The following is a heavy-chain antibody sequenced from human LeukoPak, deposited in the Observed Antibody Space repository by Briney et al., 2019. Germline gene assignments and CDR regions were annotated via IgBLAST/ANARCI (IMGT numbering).Heavy chain of an antibody. CDR1: GFTFSNYV. V-gene: IGHV3-23*01. CDR2: IDGSGGRP. CDR3: ARGKDHDFWNPFDH. J-gene: IGHJ4*02. Sequence: GSLRLSCAASGFTFSNYVMNWVRQAPGKGLEWVSGIDGSGGRPPSADSVKGRFTISRDISKNTLYLQMDSLRAEDTAAYYCARGKDHDFWNPFDHWGQGTLVTVSS. D-gene: IGHD3-3*01.